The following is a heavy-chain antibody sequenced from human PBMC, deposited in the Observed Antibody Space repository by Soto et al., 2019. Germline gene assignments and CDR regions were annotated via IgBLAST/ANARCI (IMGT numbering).Heavy chain of an antibody. V-gene: IGHV3-30*18. D-gene: IGHD3-22*01. J-gene: IGHJ6*02. Sequence: GALRLSCAAAGFTFSSYGMHWVRQAPGKGLEWVAVISYDGSNKYYADSVKGRFTISRDNSKNTLYLQMNSLRAEDTAVYYCAKDMGYYYDSSGYYIPGYYYYGMDVWGQGTTVTVSS. CDR3: AKDMGYYYDSSGYYIPGYYYYGMDV. CDR2: ISYDGSNK. CDR1: GFTFSSYG.